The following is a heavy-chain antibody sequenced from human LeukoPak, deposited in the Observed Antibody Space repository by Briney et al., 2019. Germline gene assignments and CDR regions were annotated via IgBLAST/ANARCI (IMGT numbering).Heavy chain of an antibody. V-gene: IGHV3-48*01. CDR3: AKVGDLDY. J-gene: IGHJ4*02. Sequence: GGSLRLSCAASGFTFSSYSMNWVRQAPGKGLEWVSYIPSSSSTIYYADSVKGRFTISRDNAKTTLYLQMNSLRAEDTAVYYCAKVGDLDYWGQGTLVTVSS. CDR1: GFTFSSYS. CDR2: IPSSSSTI. D-gene: IGHD2-21*01.